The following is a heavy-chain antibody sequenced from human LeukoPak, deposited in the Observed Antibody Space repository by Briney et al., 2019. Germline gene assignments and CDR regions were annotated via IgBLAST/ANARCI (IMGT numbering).Heavy chain of an antibody. Sequence: SETLSLTCTVSGGSISSGGYYWSWICQHPGKGLEWIGYIYYSGSTYYNPSLKSRVTISVDTSKNQFSLKLSSVTAADTAVYYCARDCHYYDSSGYYSGMDVWGQGTTVTVSS. CDR1: GGSISSGGYY. V-gene: IGHV4-31*03. CDR3: ARDCHYYDSSGYYSGMDV. J-gene: IGHJ6*02. D-gene: IGHD3-22*01. CDR2: IYYSGST.